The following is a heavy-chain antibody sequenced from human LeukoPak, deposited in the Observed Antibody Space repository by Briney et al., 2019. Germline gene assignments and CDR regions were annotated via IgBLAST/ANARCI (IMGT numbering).Heavy chain of an antibody. Sequence: ASVKVSCKASGYTFTGYYMHWVRQAPGQGLEWMGRINPNSGGTNYAQKFQGRVTMTRDTSISTAYMELSRLRFDDTAVYYCAREAGGTWGATGYWGQGTLVTVSS. CDR1: GYTFTGYY. CDR2: INPNSGGT. CDR3: AREAGGTWGATGY. J-gene: IGHJ4*02. D-gene: IGHD1-26*01. V-gene: IGHV1-2*06.